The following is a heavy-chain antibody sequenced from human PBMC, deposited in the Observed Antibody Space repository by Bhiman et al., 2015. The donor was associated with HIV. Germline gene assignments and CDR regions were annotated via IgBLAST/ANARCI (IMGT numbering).Heavy chain of an antibody. V-gene: IGHV3-15*01. CDR3: TTERWELTGYFDY. CDR1: GFTFSNAW. Sequence: EVQLVESGGGLVKPGGSLRLSCAASGFTFSNAWMSWVRQAPGKGLEWVGRIKSKTDGGTTDYAAPVKGRFTISRDDSKNXLYLQMNSLKTXDTAVYYCTTERWELTGYFDYWGQGTLGHRLL. D-gene: IGHD1-26*01. J-gene: IGHJ4*02. CDR2: IKSKTDGGTT.